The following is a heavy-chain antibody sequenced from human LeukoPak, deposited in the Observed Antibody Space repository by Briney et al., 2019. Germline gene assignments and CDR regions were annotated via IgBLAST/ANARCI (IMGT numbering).Heavy chain of an antibody. CDR1: GGSISSSSYY. D-gene: IGHD4-23*01. Sequence: PSKTLSLTCTVSGGSISSSSYYWGWIRQPPGKGLEWIGSIYYSGSTYYNPSLKSRVTISVDTSKNQFSLKLSSVTAADTAVYYCARVTLRWYQIFDYWGQGTLVTVSS. CDR2: IYYSGST. J-gene: IGHJ4*02. CDR3: ARVTLRWYQIFDY. V-gene: IGHV4-39*07.